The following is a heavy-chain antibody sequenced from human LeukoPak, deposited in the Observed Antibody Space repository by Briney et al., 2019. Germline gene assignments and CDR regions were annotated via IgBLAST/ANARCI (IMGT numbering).Heavy chain of an antibody. D-gene: IGHD3-10*01. CDR2: IYYSGST. J-gene: IGHJ6*03. CDR1: GGSISSYY. Sequence: SSETLSLTCTVSGGSISSYYWSWIRQPPGKGLEWIGYIYYSGSTNYNPSLKSRVTISVDTSKNQFSLKLSSVTAADTAVYYCASCYGSGTTYYMDVWGKGTTVTISS. V-gene: IGHV4-59*12. CDR3: ASCYGSGTTYYMDV.